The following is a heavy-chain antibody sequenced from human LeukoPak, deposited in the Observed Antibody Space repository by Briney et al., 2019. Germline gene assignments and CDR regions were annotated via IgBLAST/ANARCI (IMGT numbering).Heavy chain of an antibody. CDR1: GFTFSTSA. CDR3: ARDRDYYDSSGYYLFDY. Sequence: GGSLRLSCAASGFTFSTSAMTWVRQAPARGLEWVSTISGSGGSTYYADSLKGRFTISRDNSKNTLYLQMNSLRAEDTAVYYCARDRDYYDSSGYYLFDYWGQGTLVTVSS. CDR2: ISGSGGST. D-gene: IGHD3-22*01. J-gene: IGHJ4*02. V-gene: IGHV3-23*01.